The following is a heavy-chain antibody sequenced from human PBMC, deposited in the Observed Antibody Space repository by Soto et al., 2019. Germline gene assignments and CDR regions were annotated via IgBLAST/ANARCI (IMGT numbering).Heavy chain of an antibody. D-gene: IGHD3-10*01. CDR1: GYTFTSYG. J-gene: IGHJ6*03. V-gene: IGHV1-18*01. Sequence: ASVKVSCTASGYTFTSYGISWVRQAPGQGLEWMGWISAYNGNTNYAQKLQGRVTMTTDTSTSTAYMELRSLRSDDTAVYYCARAMDYYASGNYYIYFYMDVWGKGTTVTVSS. CDR3: ARAMDYYASGNYYIYFYMDV. CDR2: ISAYNGNT.